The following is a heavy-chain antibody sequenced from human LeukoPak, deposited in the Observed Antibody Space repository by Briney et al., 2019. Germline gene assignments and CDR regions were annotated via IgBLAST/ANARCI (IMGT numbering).Heavy chain of an antibody. D-gene: IGHD2/OR15-2a*01. Sequence: PGGSLRLSCAASGFTFSSYGMHWGRQAPGKGLEGVAVISYDGSTKYYADSVKGRFTISRDNSKNTLYLQMNSLSAEDTAIYYCAREGPRGNSQFDYWGQGTLVTVSS. CDR1: GFTFSSYG. J-gene: IGHJ4*02. CDR3: AREGPRGNSQFDY. CDR2: ISYDGSTK. V-gene: IGHV3-30*03.